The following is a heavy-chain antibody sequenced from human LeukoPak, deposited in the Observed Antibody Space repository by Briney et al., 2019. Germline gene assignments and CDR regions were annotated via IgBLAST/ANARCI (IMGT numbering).Heavy chain of an antibody. Sequence: GGSLRLSCAASGFTFSSYAMSWVRQAPGKGLEWVSAISGSGGSTYYADSVKGRFTISRDNAKNSLYLQMNSLRAEDTAVYYCARDQGGLGKLDYWGQGTLVTVSS. CDR1: GFTFSSYA. D-gene: IGHD1-26*01. J-gene: IGHJ4*02. CDR2: ISGSGGST. CDR3: ARDQGGLGKLDY. V-gene: IGHV3-23*01.